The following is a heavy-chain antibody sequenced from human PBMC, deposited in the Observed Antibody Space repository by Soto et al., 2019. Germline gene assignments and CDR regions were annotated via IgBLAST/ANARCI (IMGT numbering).Heavy chain of an antibody. J-gene: IGHJ4*02. Sequence: SETLSLTCTVSGGSISSSRYYWGWIRQPPGKGLEWIGSIYYSGSTYYKPSLTSRVIISVDTSKNQFSLNLTSVTAADTAIYYCARLPYDFWSGYYEDYWGQGSLVTVSS. CDR2: IYYSGST. D-gene: IGHD3-3*01. V-gene: IGHV4-39*01. CDR3: ARLPYDFWSGYYEDY. CDR1: GGSISSSRYY.